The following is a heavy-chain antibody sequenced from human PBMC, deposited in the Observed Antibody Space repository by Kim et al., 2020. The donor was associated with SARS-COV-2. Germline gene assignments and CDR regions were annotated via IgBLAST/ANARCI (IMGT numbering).Heavy chain of an antibody. CDR1: GFTFSSYG. Sequence: GGSLRLSCAASGFTFSSYGMYWVRQAPGKGLEWVSAISGSGGNTYYADSVKGRFTNSRDNSKNTLYLQMNNLRAEDTAVYYCAKSGSLDYWGQGTLVTVSS. CDR2: ISGSGGNT. CDR3: AKSGSLDY. D-gene: IGHD6-13*01. J-gene: IGHJ4*02. V-gene: IGHV3-23*01.